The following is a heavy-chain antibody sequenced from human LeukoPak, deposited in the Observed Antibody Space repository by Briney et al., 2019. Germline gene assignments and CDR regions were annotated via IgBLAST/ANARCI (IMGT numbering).Heavy chain of an antibody. D-gene: IGHD3-10*01. CDR1: VGTFSSYA. CDR3: AVGVRVYYYGMDV. J-gene: IGHJ6*02. V-gene: IGHV1-69*04. CDR2: IIPILGIA. Sequence: SVKVSRKASVGTFSSYAISWVPQAPGQGLEWMGRIIPILGIANYAQKFQGRVTITADRSTSTAYMELSSLRSEDTAVYYCAVGVRVYYYGMDVWGQGTTVTVSS.